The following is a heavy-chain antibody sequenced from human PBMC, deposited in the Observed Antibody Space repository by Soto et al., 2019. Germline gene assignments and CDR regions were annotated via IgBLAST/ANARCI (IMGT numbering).Heavy chain of an antibody. CDR1: GYPFTHYG. CDR3: ARVQSFDRIDYSGRNF. D-gene: IGHD2-15*01. J-gene: IGHJ6*02. Sequence: QVKLVQSGAEVKKPGASVKVSCQSSGYPFTHYGITWVRQAPGQGLELMGWISPFNGNTNYGQTLQGSVTLTTDTSKCPVYMEPRSPRSDDTAVYYCARVQSFDRIDYSGRNFLGQWTAVTFSS. V-gene: IGHV1-18*01. CDR2: ISPFNGNT.